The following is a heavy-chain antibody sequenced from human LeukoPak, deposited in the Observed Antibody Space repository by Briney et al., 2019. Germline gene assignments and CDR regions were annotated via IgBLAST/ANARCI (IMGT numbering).Heavy chain of an antibody. D-gene: IGHD5-24*01. V-gene: IGHV3-11*01. Sequence: GGSLRLSCAASGFTFSDYYMSWIRQALGKGLEWVSYISSSGSTIYYADSVKGRFTISRDNAKNSLYLQMNSLRAEDTAVYYCTRVRDKKGAFDIWGQGTMVTVSS. CDR1: GFTFSDYY. CDR3: TRVRDKKGAFDI. J-gene: IGHJ3*02. CDR2: ISSSGSTI.